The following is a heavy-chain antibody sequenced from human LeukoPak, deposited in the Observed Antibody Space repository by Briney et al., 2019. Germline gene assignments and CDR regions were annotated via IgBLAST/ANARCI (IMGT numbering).Heavy chain of an antibody. J-gene: IGHJ6*03. D-gene: IGHD2-2*01. V-gene: IGHV1-18*01. Sequence: ASVKVSCKASGYTFTSYGISWVRQAPGQGLEWMGWTSAYNGNTNYAQKLQGRVTMTADTSTSTAYMELRSLRSDDTAVYYCARSKGRVVPAARGLYYMDVWGKGTTVTVSS. CDR2: TSAYNGNT. CDR1: GYTFTSYG. CDR3: ARSKGRVVPAARGLYYMDV.